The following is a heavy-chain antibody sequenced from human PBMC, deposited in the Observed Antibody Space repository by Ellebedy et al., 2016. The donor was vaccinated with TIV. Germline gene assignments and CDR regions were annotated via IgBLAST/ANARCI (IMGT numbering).Heavy chain of an antibody. CDR3: ARDPFHDYGDWYGMDV. CDR1: GGSISSSSYY. CDR2: IYYSGST. Sequence: MPSETLSLTCTVSGGSISSSSYYWGWIRQPPGKGLEWIGSIYYSGSTYYNPSLKSRVTISVDTSKNQFSLKLSSVTAADTAVYYCARDPFHDYGDWYGMDVWGQGTTVTVSS. D-gene: IGHD4-17*01. V-gene: IGHV4-39*07. J-gene: IGHJ6*02.